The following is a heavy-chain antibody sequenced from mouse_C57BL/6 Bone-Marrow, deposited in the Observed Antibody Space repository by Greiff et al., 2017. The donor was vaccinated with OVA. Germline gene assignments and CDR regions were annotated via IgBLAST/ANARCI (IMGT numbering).Heavy chain of an antibody. CDR1: GYTFTSYW. Sequence: QVQLQQPGAELVKPGASVKLSCKASGYTFTSYWMHWVKQRPGQGLEWIGMIHPNSGSTNYNEKFKSKATLTVDKSSSTAYMQISSLTSEDSAVNYCSSNLVFVYVYYYATDYWGQGTSVTVSS. CDR3: SSNLVFVYVYYYATDY. D-gene: IGHD1-1*01. CDR2: IHPNSGST. V-gene: IGHV1-64*01. J-gene: IGHJ4*01.